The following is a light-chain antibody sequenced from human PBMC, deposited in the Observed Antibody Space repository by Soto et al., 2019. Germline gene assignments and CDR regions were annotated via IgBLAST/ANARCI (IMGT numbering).Light chain of an antibody. Sequence: DIQMTQSPSTLSASVGDRVTITCRASQTISSSLAWYQQKPGKAPKLLIYGASSLERGVPSRFSGSGSGTEFTLSISSLQPDDFATYYCQQYNTYSQKFGQGTKVDIK. CDR1: QTISSS. J-gene: IGKJ1*01. CDR2: GAS. CDR3: QQYNTYSQK. V-gene: IGKV1-5*01.